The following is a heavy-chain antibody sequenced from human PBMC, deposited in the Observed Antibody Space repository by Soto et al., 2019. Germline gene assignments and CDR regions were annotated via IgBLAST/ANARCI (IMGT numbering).Heavy chain of an antibody. CDR3: ARTLVGVVVAATGWFDP. J-gene: IGHJ5*02. CDR1: GGTFSSYA. D-gene: IGHD2-15*01. Sequence: QVQLVQSGAEVKKPGSSVKVSCKASGGTFSSYAISWVRQAPGQGLEWMGGIIPIFGTANYAQKFQGRVTITADESTSTAYMELSSLRSEDTAVYYCARTLVGVVVAATGWFDPWGQGTLVTVSS. CDR2: IIPIFGTA. V-gene: IGHV1-69*01.